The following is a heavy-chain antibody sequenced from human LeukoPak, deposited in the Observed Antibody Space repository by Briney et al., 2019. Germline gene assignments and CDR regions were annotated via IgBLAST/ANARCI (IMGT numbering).Heavy chain of an antibody. CDR3: ARGRAVVSLDY. Sequence: PSETLSLTCAVYGGSFSGYYWSWIRQPPGKGLEWIGEINHSGSTNYNPSLKSRVTISVDTSKNQSSLTLSSVTAADTPVYYCARGRAVVSLDYWGQGTLVTVSS. CDR1: GGSFSGYY. D-gene: IGHD2-21*01. J-gene: IGHJ4*02. V-gene: IGHV4-34*01. CDR2: INHSGST.